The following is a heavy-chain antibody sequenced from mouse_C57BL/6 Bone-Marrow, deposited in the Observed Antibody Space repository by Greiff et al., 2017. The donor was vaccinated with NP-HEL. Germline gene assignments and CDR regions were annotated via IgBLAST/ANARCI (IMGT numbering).Heavy chain of an antibody. V-gene: IGHV3-6*01. CDR1: GYSITSGYY. J-gene: IGHJ2*01. D-gene: IGHD2-1*01. CDR2: ISYDGSN. Sequence: ESGPGLVKPSQSLSLTCSVTGYSITSGYYWNWLRQFPGNKLEWMGYISYDGSNNYNPSLKNRISITRDTSKNQFFLKLNSVTTEDTATYYCARWEGNSYYFDYWGQGTTLTVSS. CDR3: ARWEGNSYYFDY.